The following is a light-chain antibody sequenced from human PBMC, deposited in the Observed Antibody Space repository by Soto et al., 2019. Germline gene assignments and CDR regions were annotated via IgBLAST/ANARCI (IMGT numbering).Light chain of an antibody. CDR3: QTWGTGIHV. CDR1: RVHSSYA. V-gene: IGLV4-69*01. CDR2: LNSDGSH. Sequence: QLVLTQSPSDSASLGASVKLTCTLSRVHSSYAIAWHQQQPEKGPRYLMKLNSDGSHSRGDGIPDRFSGSSSGAERYLTISILQSEDEADYYCQTWGTGIHVFGTGTKLTVL. J-gene: IGLJ1*01.